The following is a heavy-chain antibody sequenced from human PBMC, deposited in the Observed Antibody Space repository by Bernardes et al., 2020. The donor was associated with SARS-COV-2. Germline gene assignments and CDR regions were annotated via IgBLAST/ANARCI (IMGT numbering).Heavy chain of an antibody. D-gene: IGHD2-15*01. J-gene: IGHJ4*02. V-gene: IGHV3-48*03. CDR1: GFTFSSYD. CDR3: ARDQYCSGGSCYSTTGVLDY. CDR2: ISSSGSII. Sequence: GGSLRLSCAASGFTFSSYDMHWVRQAPGKGLEWVSYISSSGSIIYYADSVKGRFTISRDNAKNSLYLQMNSLRAEDTAVYYCARDQYCSGGSCYSTTGVLDYWGQGNLVTVSS.